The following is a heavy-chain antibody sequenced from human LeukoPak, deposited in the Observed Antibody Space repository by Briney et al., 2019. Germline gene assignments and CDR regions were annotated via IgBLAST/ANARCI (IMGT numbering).Heavy chain of an antibody. CDR3: ARAYYYGSGSYYTGRLDY. J-gene: IGHJ4*02. Sequence: SVKVSCKASGGAFSSYAISWVRQAPGQGLEWMGGIIPIFGTANYAQKFQGRVTITADESTSTAYMELSSLRSEDTAVYYCARAYYYGSGSYYTGRLDYWGQGTLVTVSS. D-gene: IGHD3-10*01. V-gene: IGHV1-69*01. CDR2: IIPIFGTA. CDR1: GGAFSSYA.